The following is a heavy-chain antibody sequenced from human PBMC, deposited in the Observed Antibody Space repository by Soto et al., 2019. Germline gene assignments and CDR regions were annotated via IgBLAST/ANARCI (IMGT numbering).Heavy chain of an antibody. V-gene: IGHV3-11*01. CDR1: GFTFSDYY. Sequence: GGSLRLSCAASGFTFSDYYMSWIRQAPGKGLEWVSYISSSGSTIYYADSVKGRFTISRDNAKNSLYLQMNSLRAEDTAVYYCARGTSSWTSTRYNWFDPWGQGTLVTVSS. D-gene: IGHD6-13*01. J-gene: IGHJ5*02. CDR3: ARGTSSWTSTRYNWFDP. CDR2: ISSSGSTI.